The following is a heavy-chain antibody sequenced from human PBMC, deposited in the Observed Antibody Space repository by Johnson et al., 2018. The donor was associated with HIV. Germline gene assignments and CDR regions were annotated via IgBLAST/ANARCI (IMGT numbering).Heavy chain of an antibody. CDR3: AKDPPGVDDIHAFDI. CDR2: ISYDGSNQ. CDR1: GFTFSSYA. Sequence: VQLVESGGGVVQPGRSLRLSCAASGFTFSSYAMHWVRQAPGKGLEWVAVISYDGSNQYFADSVKGRFTISRDNSKNTLYLQMNSLRAEDTAVYYCAKDPPGVDDIHAFDIWGHGTMVTVSS. D-gene: IGHD3-9*01. V-gene: IGHV3-30*14. J-gene: IGHJ3*02.